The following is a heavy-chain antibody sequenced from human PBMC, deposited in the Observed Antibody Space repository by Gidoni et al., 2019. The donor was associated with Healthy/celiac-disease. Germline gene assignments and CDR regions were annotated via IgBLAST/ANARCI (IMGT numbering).Heavy chain of an antibody. CDR2: IYYSGST. Sequence: QLQLQESGPGLVNPSETLSLTCTVSGGSLSSSRSYWGWIRQPPGKGLEGIGSIYYSGSTYYNPSLKSRVTKSVDTSKNQFSLKLSSVTAADTAVYYCARMVGDSGGSYWWSGVVVAFDIWGQGTMVTVSS. CDR3: ARMVGDSGGSYWWSGVVVAFDI. CDR1: GGSLSSSRSY. V-gene: IGHV4-39*01. D-gene: IGHD1-26*01. J-gene: IGHJ3*02.